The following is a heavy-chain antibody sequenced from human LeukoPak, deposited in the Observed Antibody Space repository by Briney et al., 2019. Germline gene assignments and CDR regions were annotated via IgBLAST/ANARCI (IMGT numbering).Heavy chain of an antibody. CDR2: ISGSGGST. J-gene: IGHJ5*02. D-gene: IGHD2-21*01. CDR3: ARDGVEFYNWFDP. V-gene: IGHV3-23*01. CDR1: GFTFSSYG. Sequence: GGSLRLSCAASGFTFSSYGMSWVRQAPGKGLEWVSAISGSGGSTYYADSVKGRFTISRDNAKNTLYLQMNSLRAEDTAVYYCARDGVEFYNWFDPWGQGTLVTVSS.